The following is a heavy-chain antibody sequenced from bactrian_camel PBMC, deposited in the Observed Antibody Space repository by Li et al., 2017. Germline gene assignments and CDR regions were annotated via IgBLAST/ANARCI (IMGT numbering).Heavy chain of an antibody. D-gene: IGHD5*01. CDR3: AAEGALNGGICYGNPNY. V-gene: IGHV3S40*01. CDR1: GFALSNYD. CDR2: IATGSGNT. Sequence: VQLVESGGGSVQAGGSLRLSCAASGFALSNYDMFWVRQAPGKEREGVARIATGSGNTYYADSVKGRFTISQDNAKNTVYLQMNSLKPEDTAMYYCAAEGALNGGICYGNPNYWGQGTQVTVS. J-gene: IGHJ4*01.